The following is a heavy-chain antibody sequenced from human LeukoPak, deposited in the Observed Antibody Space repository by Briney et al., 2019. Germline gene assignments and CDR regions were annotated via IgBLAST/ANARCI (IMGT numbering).Heavy chain of an antibody. CDR1: GGTFSSYA. D-gene: IGHD1/OR15-1a*01. J-gene: IGHJ4*02. Sequence: SVKVSCKASGGTFSSYAISWVRQAPGQGLEWMGRIIPIFGTANYAQKFQGRVTITTDESTSTAYMELSGLRSEDTAVYYCARNNGYYFDYWGQGTLVTVSS. V-gene: IGHV1-69*05. CDR2: IIPIFGTA. CDR3: ARNNGYYFDY.